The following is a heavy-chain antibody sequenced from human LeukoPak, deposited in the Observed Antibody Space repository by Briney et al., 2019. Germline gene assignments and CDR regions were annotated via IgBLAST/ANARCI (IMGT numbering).Heavy chain of an antibody. CDR2: ISTTSHMI. V-gene: IGHV3-11*01. J-gene: IGHJ4*02. CDR1: GFSFSDYY. D-gene: IGHD1-26*01. Sequence: PGGSLRLSCEASGFSFSDYYMTWIRQAPGKGLEWISYISTTSHMIYYADPVKGRFTISRDNAKNSLYLQMNSLRPEDTAVYFCGRDGSGSPDYWGQGTLVTVSS. CDR3: GRDGSGSPDY.